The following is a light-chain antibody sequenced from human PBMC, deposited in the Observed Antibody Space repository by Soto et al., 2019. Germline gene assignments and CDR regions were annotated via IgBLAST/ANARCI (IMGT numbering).Light chain of an antibody. J-gene: IGLJ2*01. V-gene: IGLV1-40*01. Sequence: QSVLTQPPSLSGAPGQRVTISCTGSRSNIGAGYDVHWYQHLPGTAPKVLIFDNSNRPSGVPDRFSASKSGTSASLAITGLRPEDEAVYYCHSYDVSLRGPAFGGGTKLTVL. CDR1: RSNIGAGYD. CDR3: HSYDVSLRGPA. CDR2: DNS.